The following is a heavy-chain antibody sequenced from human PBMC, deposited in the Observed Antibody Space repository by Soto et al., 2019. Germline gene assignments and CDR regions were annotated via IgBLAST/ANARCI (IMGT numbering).Heavy chain of an antibody. CDR1: GFTFSSYG. CDR2: IWYDGSNK. D-gene: IGHD3-10*01. CDR3: ARDFLSGSGSYYNGGANDAFDI. Sequence: GGSLRLSCAASGFTFSSYGMHWVRQAPGKGLEWVAVIWYDGSNKYYADSVKGRFTISRDNSKNTLYLQMNSLRAEDTAVYYCARDFLSGSGSYYNGGANDAFDIWGQGTMVTVSS. V-gene: IGHV3-33*01. J-gene: IGHJ3*02.